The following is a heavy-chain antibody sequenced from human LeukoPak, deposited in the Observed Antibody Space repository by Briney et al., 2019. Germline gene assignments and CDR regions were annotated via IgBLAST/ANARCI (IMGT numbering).Heavy chain of an antibody. Sequence: GGSLRLSCAASGFTVSSNYMSWVRQAPGKGLEWVSYISSSGSTIYYADSVKGRFTISRDNAKNSLYLQMNSLRAEDTAVYYCARDEDCGGDCLYYFDYWGQGTLVTVSS. CDR1: GFTVSSNY. V-gene: IGHV3-11*04. D-gene: IGHD2-21*02. CDR2: ISSSGSTI. J-gene: IGHJ4*02. CDR3: ARDEDCGGDCLYYFDY.